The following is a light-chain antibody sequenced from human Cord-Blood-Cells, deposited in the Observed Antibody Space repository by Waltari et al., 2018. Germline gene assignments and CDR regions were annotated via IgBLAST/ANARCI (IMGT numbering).Light chain of an antibody. V-gene: IGLV3-1*01. CDR1: KLGHNY. CDR3: QAWDSSTGV. CDR2: QDS. Sequence: SYELTQPPSVSVSRGQTASIPCSGEKLGHNYACWYQQKPGQSPVLVIYQDSKRPSGIPERFSGSNSGNTATLTISGTQAMDEADYYCQAWDSSTGVFGVGTKLTVL. J-gene: IGLJ3*02.